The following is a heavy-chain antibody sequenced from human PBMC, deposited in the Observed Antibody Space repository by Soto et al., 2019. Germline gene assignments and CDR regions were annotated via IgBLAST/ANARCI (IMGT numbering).Heavy chain of an antibody. V-gene: IGHV3-30*18. J-gene: IGHJ6*03. D-gene: IGHD3-3*01. CDR3: AKSNEYYDFWSGYPGDGYYMDV. Sequence: QVQLVESGGGVVQPGRSLRLSCAASGFTFSSYGTHWVRQAPGKGLEWVAVISYDGSNKYYADSVKGRFTISRDNSKNTLYLQMNSLRAEDTAVYYCAKSNEYYDFWSGYPGDGYYMDVWGKGTTVTVSS. CDR2: ISYDGSNK. CDR1: GFTFSSYG.